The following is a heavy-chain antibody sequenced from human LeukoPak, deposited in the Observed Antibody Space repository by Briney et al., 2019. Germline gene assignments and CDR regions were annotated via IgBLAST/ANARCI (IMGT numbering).Heavy chain of an antibody. D-gene: IGHD3-22*01. J-gene: IGHJ4*02. CDR1: RYTFTSYD. Sequence: ASVKVSCKASRYTFTSYDINWARQAPGQGLEWMGWMNPNTGNTGYAQKFQGRVTMTRDTSINTAYLELRSLRSDDTAIYYCARLSQTPDYYGGGGYYFLGYWGQGTLVTVSS. CDR3: ARLSQTPDYYGGGGYYFLGY. CDR2: MNPNTGNT. V-gene: IGHV1-8*01.